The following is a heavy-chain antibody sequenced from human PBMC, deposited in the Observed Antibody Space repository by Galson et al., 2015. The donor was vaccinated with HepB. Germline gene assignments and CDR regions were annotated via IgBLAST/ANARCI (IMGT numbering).Heavy chain of an antibody. V-gene: IGHV3-66*01. CDR3: ARGDSSIWSDY. CDR1: GFTVSSNY. J-gene: IGHJ4*02. Sequence: SLRLSCAASGFTVSSNYMSWARQAPGRGLEWVSVIHSGGSTYYADSVKGRFTISRDNSKSTLYLQMHSLRAEDTAVYYCARGDSSIWSDYWGQGTLVTVSS. CDR2: IHSGGST. D-gene: IGHD6-13*01.